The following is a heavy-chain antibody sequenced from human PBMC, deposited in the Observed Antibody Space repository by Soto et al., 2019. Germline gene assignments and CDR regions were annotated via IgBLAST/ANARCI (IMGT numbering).Heavy chain of an antibody. J-gene: IGHJ4*02. Sequence: SETLSLTCNVSGGSVNSGSYYWTWVRQPPGKGLEWIGNIYNSGTTNYNPSLQNRVTISIDTSKNQYSLKLTSVTAADAALYYCARDIRGFSRALDYWGRGTPVTVSS. CDR3: ARDIRGFSRALDY. CDR1: GGSVNSGSYY. D-gene: IGHD5-18*01. CDR2: IYNSGTT. V-gene: IGHV4-61*01.